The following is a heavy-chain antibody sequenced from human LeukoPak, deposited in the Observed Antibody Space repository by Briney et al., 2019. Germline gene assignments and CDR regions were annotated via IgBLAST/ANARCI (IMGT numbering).Heavy chain of an antibody. Sequence: GGSLRLSCAASGFTFSSYAMSWVRQAPGKGLEWVSAIRSSGGGTYYADSVKGRFTISRDNSKNTLYLQMNSLRAEDTALYYCAKDPPDTSGYSRAFDYWGQGTLVTVSS. V-gene: IGHV3-23*01. CDR1: GFTFSSYA. CDR2: IRSSGGGT. D-gene: IGHD3-22*01. J-gene: IGHJ4*02. CDR3: AKDPPDTSGYSRAFDY.